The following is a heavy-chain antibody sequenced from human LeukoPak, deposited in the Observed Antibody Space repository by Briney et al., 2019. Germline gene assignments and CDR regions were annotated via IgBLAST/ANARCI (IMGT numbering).Heavy chain of an antibody. V-gene: IGHV4-39*01. D-gene: IGHD3-3*01. Sequence: PSETLSLTCTVSGGSISRSSYYWGWIRQPPGKGREWIGTIYYSGSTYYNPSLKTRLTISVDTSKNQFSLKLSSVTAADTAVYYCAGRFLEWLLDYWGQGTLVTVSS. CDR3: AGRFLEWLLDY. CDR2: IYYSGST. J-gene: IGHJ4*02. CDR1: GGSISRSSYY.